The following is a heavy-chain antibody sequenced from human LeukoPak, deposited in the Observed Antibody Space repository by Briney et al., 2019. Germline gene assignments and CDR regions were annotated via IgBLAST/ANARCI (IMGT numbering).Heavy chain of an antibody. Sequence: GGSLRLSCAASGFTFSSYWMSWVRQAPGKGLEWVANIKQDEGEKYYMDSVKGRFTISRDNAKNSLYLQMNSLRTEDTAVYFCARDRTVSTGIDFWGQGALVTVSS. D-gene: IGHD4-17*01. CDR2: IKQDEGEK. CDR1: GFTFSSYW. CDR3: ARDRTVSTGIDF. J-gene: IGHJ4*02. V-gene: IGHV3-7*01.